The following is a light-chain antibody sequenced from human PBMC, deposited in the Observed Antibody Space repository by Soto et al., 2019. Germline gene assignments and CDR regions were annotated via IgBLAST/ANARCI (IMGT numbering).Light chain of an antibody. CDR3: CSYAGNYTLL. V-gene: IGLV2-11*01. J-gene: IGLJ2*01. CDR2: DVT. Sequence: QPALTQPRSVSGSPGQSVTVSCTGTSRDVGIYNYASWYQQRPGTAPKVMIYDVTKRPSGVPDRFSGSKSANTASLTISGLQADDEADYYCCSYAGNYTLLFGGGTKSPS. CDR1: SRDVGIYNY.